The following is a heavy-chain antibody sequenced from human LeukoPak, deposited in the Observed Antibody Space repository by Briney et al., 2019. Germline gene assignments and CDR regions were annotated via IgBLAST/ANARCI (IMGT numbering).Heavy chain of an antibody. CDR2: IYYSRST. CDR1: GGSISSSSYY. D-gene: IGHD5-12*01. V-gene: IGHV4-39*01. J-gene: IGHJ4*02. CDR3: ARLEEGGLLDY. Sequence: SETLSLTCTVSGGSISSSSYYWGWIRQPPGKGLEWMGSIYYSRSTYYNPSLKSRVTISVDTSKNQFSLKLSSVTAADTAVYYCARLEEGGLLDYWGQGTLVTVSS.